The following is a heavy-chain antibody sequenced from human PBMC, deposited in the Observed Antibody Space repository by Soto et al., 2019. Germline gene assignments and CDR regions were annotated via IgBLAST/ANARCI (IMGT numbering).Heavy chain of an antibody. CDR3: TGVATQGAIGY. J-gene: IGHJ4*02. CDR1: GFTFSGSA. D-gene: IGHD5-12*01. CDR2: IRSKANSYAT. Sequence: GGSLRLSCAASGFTFSGSAMHWVRQASGKGLEWVGRIRSKANSYATAYAASVKGRFTISRDHSKNTAYLQMNGLKTEDTAVYYCTGVATQGAIGYWGQGTLVTVSS. V-gene: IGHV3-73*01.